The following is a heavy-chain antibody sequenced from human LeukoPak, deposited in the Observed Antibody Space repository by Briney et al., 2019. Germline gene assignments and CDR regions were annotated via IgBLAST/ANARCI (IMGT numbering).Heavy chain of an antibody. CDR1: GFTFDDYA. V-gene: IGHV3-9*01. CDR3: AKDSYSSGWYIAFDI. J-gene: IGHJ3*02. D-gene: IGHD6-19*01. CDR2: ISWNSGSI. Sequence: GGSLGLSCAASGFTFDDYAMHWVRQAPGKGLEWVSGISWNSGSIGYADSVKGRFTISRDNAKNSLYLQMNSLRAEDTALYYCAKDSYSSGWYIAFDIWGQGTMVTVSS.